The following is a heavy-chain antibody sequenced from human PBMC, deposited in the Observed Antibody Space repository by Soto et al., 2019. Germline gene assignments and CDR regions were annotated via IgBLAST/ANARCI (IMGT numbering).Heavy chain of an antibody. CDR3: ARDQRSFLRGLTVTNSLDYYYYGMDV. J-gene: IGHJ6*02. Sequence: GGSLRLSCAASGFTFSSYAMHWVRQAPGKGLEWVAVISYDGSNKYYADSVKGRFTISRDNSKNTLYLQMNSLRAEDTAVYYSARDQRSFLRGLTVTNSLDYYYYGMDVWGQGTTVTVSS. D-gene: IGHD4-17*01. V-gene: IGHV3-30-3*01. CDR1: GFTFSSYA. CDR2: ISYDGSNK.